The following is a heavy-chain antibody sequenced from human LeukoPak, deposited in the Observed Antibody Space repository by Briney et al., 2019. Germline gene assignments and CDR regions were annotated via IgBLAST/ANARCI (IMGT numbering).Heavy chain of an antibody. J-gene: IGHJ5*02. V-gene: IGHV3-49*04. Sequence: PGGSLRLSCVASGFPFSSYWMTWVRQAPGKGLEWVGFIRSKAYGGTTEYAASVKGRFTISRDDSKSIAYLQVNSLKTEDTAVYYCTRARVPNWFDPWGQGTLVTVSS. CDR2: IRSKAYGGTT. CDR3: TRARVPNWFDP. CDR1: GFPFSSYW. D-gene: IGHD3-3*01.